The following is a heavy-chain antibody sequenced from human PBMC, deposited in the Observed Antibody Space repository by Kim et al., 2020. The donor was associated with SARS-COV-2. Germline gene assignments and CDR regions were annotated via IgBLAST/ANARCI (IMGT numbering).Heavy chain of an antibody. V-gene: IGHV1-69*13. CDR1: GGTFSSYA. J-gene: IGHJ4*02. D-gene: IGHD1-1*01. CDR2: IIPIFGTA. Sequence: SVKVSCKASGGTFSSYAISWVRQAPGQGLEWMGGIIPIFGTANYAQKFQGRVTITADESTSTAYMELSSLRSEDTAVYYCARSNDVAYYFDYWGQGTLVTVSS. CDR3: ARSNDVAYYFDY.